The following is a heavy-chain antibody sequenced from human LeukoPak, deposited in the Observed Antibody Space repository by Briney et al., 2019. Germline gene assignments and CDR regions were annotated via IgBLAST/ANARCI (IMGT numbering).Heavy chain of an antibody. Sequence: GGSLTLSCAASGFTFSSYSIDWVRQAPGKGLEWLSYISSSSSTIYYTDPVKGPFTISRDTAKNSVYMQMNSLRAEDTAVYYCARVWSSGYPEDYLGRGTLVTVSS. CDR2: ISSSSSTI. J-gene: IGHJ4*02. CDR3: ARVWSSGYPEDY. V-gene: IGHV3-48*04. D-gene: IGHD3-22*01. CDR1: GFTFSSYS.